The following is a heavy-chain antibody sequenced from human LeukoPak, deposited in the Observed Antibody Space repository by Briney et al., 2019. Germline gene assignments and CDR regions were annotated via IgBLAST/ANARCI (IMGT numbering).Heavy chain of an antibody. CDR1: AYTPTDSS. Sequence: APLKFSCNISAYTPTDSSMHWVRHPPPKGLEWMGGFNREDNEAIYAPHLQSRVTVTEDTSTDTAYMELHILRSEDTAVYYCATLDSYYDNSGRPLVPDWGQGTLVTVSS. V-gene: IGHV1-24*01. D-gene: IGHD3-22*01. J-gene: IGHJ4*02. CDR2: FNREDNEA. CDR3: ATLDSYYDNSGRPLVPD.